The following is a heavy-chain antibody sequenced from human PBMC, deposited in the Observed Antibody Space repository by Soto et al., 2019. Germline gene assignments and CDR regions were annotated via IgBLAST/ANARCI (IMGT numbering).Heavy chain of an antibody. CDR2: ISSDSSTM. CDR3: AGGGDYSWGSYRSVDY. CDR1: EITFSSFT. D-gene: IGHD3-16*02. J-gene: IGHJ4*02. V-gene: IGHV3-48*02. Sequence: EVQLVESGGGLVQPGGSLRLSCEASEITFSSFTMNWVRQAPGKGLEWVSYISSDSSTMYYADSVRGRFTISRDNAKNSRYLQRNSRRDEDTAVYQGAGGGDYSWGSYRSVDYWGQGTLVTVSS.